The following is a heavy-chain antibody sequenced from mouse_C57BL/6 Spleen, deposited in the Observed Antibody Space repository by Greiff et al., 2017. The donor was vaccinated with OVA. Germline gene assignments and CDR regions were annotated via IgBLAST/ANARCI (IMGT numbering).Heavy chain of an antibody. CDR3: ARRDSNWDWFDY. CDR2: ISSGSSTI. V-gene: IGHV5-17*01. CDR1: GFTFSDYG. D-gene: IGHD4-1*02. Sequence: DVKLVESGGGLVKPGGSLKLSCAASGFTFSDYGMHWVRQAPEKGLEWVAYISSGSSTIDYADTLKGRVTISRDNAKNTLFLQMTSLRSEDTAMYYCARRDSNWDWFDYWGQGTLVTVSA. J-gene: IGHJ3*01.